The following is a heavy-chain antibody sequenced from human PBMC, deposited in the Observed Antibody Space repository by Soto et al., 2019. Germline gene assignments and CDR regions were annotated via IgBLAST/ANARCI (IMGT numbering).Heavy chain of an antibody. D-gene: IGHD7-27*01. Sequence: EVQLVESGGGLVQPGGSLKLSCAASGFTFSDSAMHWVRQASGRGLEWVGRIRSKPNSFGTAYAASVKDRFTISRDDSENTAYLQMTRLKTEDTVVYYCTRHLGDCWGQGTLVTVSS. CDR1: GFTFSDSA. J-gene: IGHJ4*02. V-gene: IGHV3-73*01. CDR3: TRHLGDC. CDR2: IRSKPNSFGT.